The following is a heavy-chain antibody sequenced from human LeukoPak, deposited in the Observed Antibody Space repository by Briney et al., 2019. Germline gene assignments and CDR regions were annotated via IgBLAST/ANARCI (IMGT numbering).Heavy chain of an antibody. J-gene: IGHJ4*02. V-gene: IGHV3-23*01. CDR1: GFTFSSYG. Sequence: PGGSLRLSCAASGFTFSSYGMSWVRQAPGKGLEWVSATSGSGGSTYYADSVKGRFTISRDNSKNTLYMQMNSLRAEDTAVYYCARAAVFGVVIIEGGFDYWGQGTLVTVSS. CDR2: TSGSGGST. D-gene: IGHD3-3*01. CDR3: ARAAVFGVVIIEGGFDY.